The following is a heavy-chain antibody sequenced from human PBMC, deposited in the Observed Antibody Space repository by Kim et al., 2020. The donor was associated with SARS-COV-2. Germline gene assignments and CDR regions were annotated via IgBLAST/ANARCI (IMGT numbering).Heavy chain of an antibody. CDR1: GLSPGVSFSSYT. Sequence: GGSLRLSCVASGLSPGVSFSSYTMNWVRQAPGKGLEWISYISGASSYSYYSDSVKGRFTISRDNDKNTLYLHMDSLRDDDTGVYFCASRFAFGHWGQGALVTVSS. CDR2: ISGASSYS. V-gene: IGHV3-48*02. J-gene: IGHJ4*02. CDR3: ASRFAFGH. D-gene: IGHD3-3*01.